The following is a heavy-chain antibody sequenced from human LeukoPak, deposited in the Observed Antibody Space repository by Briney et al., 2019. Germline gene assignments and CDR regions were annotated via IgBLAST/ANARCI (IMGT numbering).Heavy chain of an antibody. J-gene: IGHJ4*02. CDR2: ISGSGGST. V-gene: IGHV3-23*01. CDR1: GFTFSSYA. Sequence: GGSLRLSCAASGFTFSSYAMSWVRQAPGKGLEWVSAISGSGGSTYYADSVKGRFTSSRDDSKNTLYLQMNSLRAEDTAVYYCAKTHPYDFWSGYYEGVFDYWGQGTLVTVSS. CDR3: AKTHPYDFWSGYYEGVFDY. D-gene: IGHD3-3*01.